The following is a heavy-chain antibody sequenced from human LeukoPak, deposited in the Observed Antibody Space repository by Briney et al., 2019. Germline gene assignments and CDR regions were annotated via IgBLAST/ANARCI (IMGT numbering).Heavy chain of an antibody. Sequence: PGGSLRLSCAASGFTFSSYAMSWVRQAPGKGLEWVSAISPSGGSTYYADSVRGRFTISRDNSKNTLSLQMNSLRAEDTALYYCAKAMVGVYDAFDIWGQGTMVTVSS. D-gene: IGHD4/OR15-4a*01. CDR1: GFTFSSYA. V-gene: IGHV3-23*01. CDR3: AKAMVGVYDAFDI. J-gene: IGHJ3*02. CDR2: ISPSGGST.